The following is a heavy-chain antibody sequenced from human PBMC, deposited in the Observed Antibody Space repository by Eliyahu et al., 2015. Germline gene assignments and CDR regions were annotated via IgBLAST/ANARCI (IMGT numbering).Heavy chain of an antibody. D-gene: IGHD2-15*01. CDR1: GGXXSSXSYY. Sequence: QLXLQESGPGLVKPSXTLSLTCTVXGGXXSSXSYYWGWSRQPPGKGLEWIGSIYYSGSTYYNPSLKSRVTISVDTSKNQFSLKLSSVTAADTAVYYCARRPGRYCSGGSCYLDYWGQGTLVTVSS. J-gene: IGHJ4*02. CDR2: IYYSGST. V-gene: IGHV4-39*01. CDR3: ARRPGRYCSGGSCYLDY.